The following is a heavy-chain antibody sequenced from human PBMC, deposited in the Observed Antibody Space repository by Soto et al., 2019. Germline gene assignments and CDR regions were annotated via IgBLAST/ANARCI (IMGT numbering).Heavy chain of an antibody. Sequence: EVQLVESGGGLVKPGGSLSLSCVASGFTFSTYTMSWVRQAPGKGLEWLASIGTSTRYIYYANSVKGRFTIFRDKAKNSVFLQMDSLRAEDTAMCLCAIAAFTSSTISAFPHWGQGPLVTVSS. V-gene: IGHV3-21*02. CDR2: IGTSTRYI. CDR1: GFTFSTYT. J-gene: IGHJ4*02. CDR3: AIAAFTSSTISAFPH. D-gene: IGHD5-12*01.